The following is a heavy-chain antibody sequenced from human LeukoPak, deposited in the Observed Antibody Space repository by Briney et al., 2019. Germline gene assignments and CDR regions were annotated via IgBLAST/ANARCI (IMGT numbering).Heavy chain of an antibody. J-gene: IGHJ3*02. V-gene: IGHV3-30*04. D-gene: IGHD3-22*01. CDR3: ARDRIAEGYYDAFDI. CDR2: ISYDGSNK. CDR1: GFTFSSYA. Sequence: GGSLRLSCAASGFTFSSYAMHWVRQAPGKGLEWVAVISYDGSNKYYADSVKGRFTISRDNSKNTLYLQMNSLRAEDTAVYYCARDRIAEGYYDAFDIWGQGTMVTVSS.